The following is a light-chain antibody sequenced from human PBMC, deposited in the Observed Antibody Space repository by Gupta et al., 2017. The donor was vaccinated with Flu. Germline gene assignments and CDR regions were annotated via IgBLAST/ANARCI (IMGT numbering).Light chain of an antibody. CDR1: SSNIGSNA. CDR3: EAWDDSLDGRL. Sequence: QSVPTQPPSASGTPGQRVTVSCSGSSSNIGSNAVSWYLQLPGTAPKLLIYGNSQRPSGVPDRFSGSKSGTSASLDIRGLQSDDEADYYCEAWDDSLDGRLFGGGTKLTVL. CDR2: GNS. V-gene: IGLV1-44*01. J-gene: IGLJ2*01.